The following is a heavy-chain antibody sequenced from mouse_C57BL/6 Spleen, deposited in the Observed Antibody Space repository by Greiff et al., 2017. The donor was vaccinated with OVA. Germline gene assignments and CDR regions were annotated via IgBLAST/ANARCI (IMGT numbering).Heavy chain of an antibody. CDR1: GYTFTSYW. D-gene: IGHD2-2*01. V-gene: IGHV1-53*01. J-gene: IGHJ4*01. CDR2: INPSNGGT. Sequence: VQLKQPGTELVKPGASVKLSCKASGYTFTSYWMHWVKQRPGQGLEWIGNINPSNGGTNYNEKFKSKATLTVDKSSSTAYMQLSSLTSEDSAVYYCARNGYDRVYAMDYWGQGTSVTVSS. CDR3: ARNGYDRVYAMDY.